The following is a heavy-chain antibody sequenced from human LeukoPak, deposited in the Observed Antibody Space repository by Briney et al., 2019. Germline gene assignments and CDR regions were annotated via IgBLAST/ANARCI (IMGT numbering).Heavy chain of an antibody. CDR1: GYTFTSYD. CDR3: AREVYSGYGCFDY. V-gene: IGHV1-8*01. Sequence: ASVKVSCKASGYTFTSYDINWGRQAPGQGLERMGWMNPNRGNTGYAQKFQGRVTMTRNTSISTAYMELSSLRSEDTAVYYCAREVYSGYGCFDYWGQGTLVTVSS. J-gene: IGHJ4*02. CDR2: MNPNRGNT. D-gene: IGHD5-12*01.